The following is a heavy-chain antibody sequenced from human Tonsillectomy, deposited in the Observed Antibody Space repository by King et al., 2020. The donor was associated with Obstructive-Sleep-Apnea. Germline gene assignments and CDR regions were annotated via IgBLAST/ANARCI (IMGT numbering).Heavy chain of an antibody. CDR2: INSDESST. CDR1: GFTFSSYW. CDR3: ARGGRNSGNGQDY. D-gene: IGHD1-26*01. Sequence: VQLVESGGGLVQPGGSLRLSCAASGFTFSSYWMHWVRQVPGKGLVWVSRINSDESSTLYADSVKGRFTISRDNAKNTLYLQMNSLRAEDTAVYYCARGGRNSGNGQDYWGQGTLVTVSP. V-gene: IGHV3-74*01. J-gene: IGHJ4*02.